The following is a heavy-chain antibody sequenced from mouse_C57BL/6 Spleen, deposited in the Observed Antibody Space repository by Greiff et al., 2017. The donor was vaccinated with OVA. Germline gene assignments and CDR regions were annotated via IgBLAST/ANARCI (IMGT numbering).Heavy chain of an antibody. V-gene: IGHV1-82*01. J-gene: IGHJ4*01. CDR2: IYPGDGDT. CDR1: GYAFSSSW. Sequence: VQLQQSGPELVKPGASVKISCKASGYAFSSSWMNWVKQRPGKGLEWIGRIYPGDGDTNYNGKFKGKATLTADKSSSTAYMQLSSLTSEDSAVYFCARSDTDYYAMDYWGQGTSVTVSS. CDR3: ARSDTDYYAMDY.